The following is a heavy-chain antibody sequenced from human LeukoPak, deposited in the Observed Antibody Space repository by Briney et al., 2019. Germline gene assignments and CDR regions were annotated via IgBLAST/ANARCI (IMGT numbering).Heavy chain of an antibody. CDR1: GYSFTTYW. Sequence: GESLKISCKGSGYSFTTYWIGWVRQMPGKGLEWMGSIDPIDSYTNFSPSFQGHVTISTDKPISTAYLQWSSLRASDTAMYYCARNRYYYDFSGYHVDYWGQGPRVTVPP. CDR3: ARNRYYYDFSGYHVDY. D-gene: IGHD3-22*01. V-gene: IGHV5-10-1*01. J-gene: IGHJ4*02. CDR2: IDPIDSYT.